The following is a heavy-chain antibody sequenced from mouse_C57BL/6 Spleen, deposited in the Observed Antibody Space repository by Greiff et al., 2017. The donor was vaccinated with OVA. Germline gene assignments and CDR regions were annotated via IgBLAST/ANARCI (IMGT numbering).Heavy chain of an antibody. Sequence: VQLQQSGAELVRPGASVTLSCKASGYTFTDYEMHWVKQTPVHGLEWIGAIDPETGGTAYNQKFKGKAILTADKSSSTAYMELRSLTSEDSAVYYCTRETGNHAMDYWGQGTSVTVSS. CDR3: TRETGNHAMDY. CDR1: GYTFTDYE. D-gene: IGHD2-1*01. V-gene: IGHV1-15*01. CDR2: IDPETGGT. J-gene: IGHJ4*01.